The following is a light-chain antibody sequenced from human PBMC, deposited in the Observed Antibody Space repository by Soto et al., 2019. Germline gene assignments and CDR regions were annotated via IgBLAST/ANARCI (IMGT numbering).Light chain of an antibody. CDR1: QSISTTY. CDR2: GAS. V-gene: IGKV3-20*01. Sequence: IFLTQSPGTLSLSHGPRVTLSCKTSQSISTTYLAWYQHKPGQAPRLLIYGASSRATGIPDRFSGSGSGTEFTLTISSLQSEDFAVYYCQQYNNWPWTFGEGSKVDIK. CDR3: QQYNNWPWT. J-gene: IGKJ1*01.